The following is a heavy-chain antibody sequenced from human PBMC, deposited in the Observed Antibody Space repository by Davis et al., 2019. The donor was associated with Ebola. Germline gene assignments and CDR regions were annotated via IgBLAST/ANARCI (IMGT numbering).Heavy chain of an antibody. Sequence: GESLKTPCAAPGFTFSIYSMNWVRQAPGKGPEWVSSLSSGSTYMRYADPVKGRITIPRDNAKKSRYLQMNSLRADDTAVYYCATDPYGGNPQSDDYWGQGSLVTVSS. V-gene: IGHV3-21*01. CDR3: ATDPYGGNPQSDDY. D-gene: IGHD3-16*01. CDR1: GFTFSIYS. J-gene: IGHJ4*02. CDR2: LSSGSTYM.